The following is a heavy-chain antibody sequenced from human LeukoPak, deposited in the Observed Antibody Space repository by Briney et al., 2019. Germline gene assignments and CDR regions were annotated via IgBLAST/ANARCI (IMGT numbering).Heavy chain of an antibody. V-gene: IGHV4-61*02. CDR2: IYTSGNT. CDR1: GGSISSGTYY. CDR3: ASQGLRFLEWVY. D-gene: IGHD3-3*01. J-gene: IGHJ4*02. Sequence: SEALSLTRTVCGGSISSGTYYWSWLRQPAGKALVWIGRIYTSGNTNYNPSLKSRVTISEDTSNNQFSLRLSSVTAADTAVYYCASQGLRFLEWVYWGQGTLVTVSS.